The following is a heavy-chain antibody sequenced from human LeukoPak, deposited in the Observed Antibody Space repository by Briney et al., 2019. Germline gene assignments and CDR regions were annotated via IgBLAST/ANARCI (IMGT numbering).Heavy chain of an antibody. J-gene: IGHJ5*02. D-gene: IGHD2-2*01. V-gene: IGHV4-30-2*01. CDR2: IYHSGST. Sequence: SQTLSLTCTVSGGSISSGDYYWSWIRQPPGKGLEWIGYIYHSGSTYYNPSLKSRVTISVDTSKNQFSLKLSSVTAADTAVYYCARGVECSSTSCPWEENWFDPWGQGTLVTVSS. CDR1: GGSISSGDYY. CDR3: ARGVECSSTSCPWEENWFDP.